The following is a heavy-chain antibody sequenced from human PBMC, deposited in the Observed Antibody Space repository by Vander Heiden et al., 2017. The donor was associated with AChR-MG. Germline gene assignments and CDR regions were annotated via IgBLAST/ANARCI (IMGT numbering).Heavy chain of an antibody. J-gene: IGHJ6*02. V-gene: IGHV4-38-2*01. CDR1: GYSISSGYY. CDR3: ASSKNTYYYDSSGYRGYYYYGMDV. CDR2: IYHSGST. D-gene: IGHD3-22*01. Sequence: QVQLQESGPGLVKPSETLSLTCAVSGYSISSGYYWGWIRQPPGKGLEWIGSIYHSGSTYYNPSLKSRVTISVDTSKNQFSLKLSSVTAADTAVYYCASSKNTYYYDSSGYRGYYYYGMDVWGQGTTVTVSS.